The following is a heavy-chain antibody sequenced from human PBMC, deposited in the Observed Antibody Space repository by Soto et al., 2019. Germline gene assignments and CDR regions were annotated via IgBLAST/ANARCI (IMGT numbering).Heavy chain of an antibody. Sequence: HPGGSLRLSCAASGFTFGSYAMSWVRQAPGKGLEWVSAISGSGGSTYYADSVKGRFTISRDNSKNTLYLQMNSLRAEDTAVYYCAKGALLEWLLLVGWGQGTLVTVSS. CDR1: GFTFGSYA. CDR3: AKGALLEWLLLVG. V-gene: IGHV3-23*01. CDR2: ISGSGGST. J-gene: IGHJ4*02. D-gene: IGHD3-3*01.